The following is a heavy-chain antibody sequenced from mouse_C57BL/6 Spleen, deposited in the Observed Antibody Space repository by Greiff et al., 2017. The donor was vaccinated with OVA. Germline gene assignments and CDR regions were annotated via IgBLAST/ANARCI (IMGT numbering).Heavy chain of an antibody. J-gene: IGHJ4*01. V-gene: IGHV1-26*01. CDR2: INPNNGGT. CDR1: GYTFTDYY. CDR3: ARADYYGSSYHAMDC. D-gene: IGHD1-1*01. Sequence: VQLQQSGPELVKPGASVKISCKASGYTFTDYYMNWVKPSYGKSLEWIGDINPNNGGTSYNQKFKGKATFTVDKSSSTAYMELRSLTSEDSAVYYCARADYYGSSYHAMDCWGQGTSVTVSS.